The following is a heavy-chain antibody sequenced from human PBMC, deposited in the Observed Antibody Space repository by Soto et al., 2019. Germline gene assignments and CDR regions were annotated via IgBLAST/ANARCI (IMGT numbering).Heavy chain of an antibody. CDR3: ARMVTADYDFWSGYFNTYYYYYGMDV. D-gene: IGHD3-3*01. CDR2: ISAYNGNT. V-gene: IGHV1-18*01. CDR1: GYTFTSYG. Sequence: ASVKVSCKASGYTFTSYGISWVRQAPGQGLEWMGWISAYNGNTNYAQKLQGRVTMTTDTSTSTAYMELRSLRSDDTAVYYCARMVTADYDFWSGYFNTYYYYYGMDVWGQGTTVTVSS. J-gene: IGHJ6*02.